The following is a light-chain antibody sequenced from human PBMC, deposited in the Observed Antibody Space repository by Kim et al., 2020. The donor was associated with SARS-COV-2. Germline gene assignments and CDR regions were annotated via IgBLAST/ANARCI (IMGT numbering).Light chain of an antibody. CDR3: QKYNSAPWT. J-gene: IGKJ1*01. Sequence: ASVGDRVTITCRASKGISNYLAWYQQKPGKVTNLLIYAASTLQSGVPARFSGSGSGTDFTLTISSLQPEDVAAYYCQKYNSAPWTFGQGIKVDIK. V-gene: IGKV1-27*01. CDR1: KGISNY. CDR2: AAS.